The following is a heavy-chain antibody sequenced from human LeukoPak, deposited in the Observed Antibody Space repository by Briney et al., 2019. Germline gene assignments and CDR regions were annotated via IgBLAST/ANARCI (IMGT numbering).Heavy chain of an antibody. CDR2: IKPDGSEK. CDR1: GFTFSDTL. V-gene: IGHV3-7*03. Sequence: PGGSLRLSCAASGFTFSDTLMTWVRQAPGKGLEWVATIKPDGSEKDCVDSVRGRFTISRVNAENSLYLQMNSLRAEDTAVYHCTKGGYSTSWYWIYWGQGTLVTVSS. J-gene: IGHJ4*02. CDR3: TKGGYSTSWYWIY. D-gene: IGHD6-13*01.